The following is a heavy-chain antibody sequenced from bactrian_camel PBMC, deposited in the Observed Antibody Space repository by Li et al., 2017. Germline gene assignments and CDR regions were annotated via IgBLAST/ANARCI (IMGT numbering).Heavy chain of an antibody. CDR2: IRAGGST. V-gene: IGHV3S55*01. J-gene: IGHJ4*01. CDR1: GDTVGKIY. CDR3: AAGYRGIGFMSRLKESAYKN. Sequence: HVQLVESGGGSVQAGGSLRLSCAASGDTVGKIYMAWFRQAPGKEREGVANIRAGGSTTYASSVQGRFTVSKDNGKNTLHLQMNSLKPEDTAMYYCAAGYRGIGFMSRLKESAYKNWGQGTQVTVS. D-gene: IGHD1*01.